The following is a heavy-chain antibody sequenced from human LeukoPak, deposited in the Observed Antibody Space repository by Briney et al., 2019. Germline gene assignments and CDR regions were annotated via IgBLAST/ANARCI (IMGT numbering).Heavy chain of an antibody. CDR2: ISAYNGNT. CDR3: ARDLTY. J-gene: IGHJ4*02. CDR1: VYTFTSYG. Sequence: ASVNVSCKASVYTFTSYGIIWVRQAPGQGLEWMGWISAYNGNTDYSRNLQGRVTMTTDTSTNTAYMELRSLRSDDTAVYYCARDLTYWGQGTLVTVSS. V-gene: IGHV1-18*01.